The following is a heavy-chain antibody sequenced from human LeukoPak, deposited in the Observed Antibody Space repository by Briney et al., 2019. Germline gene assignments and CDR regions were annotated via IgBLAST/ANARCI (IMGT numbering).Heavy chain of an antibody. Sequence: SETLSLTCTVSGGSISSYYWSWIRQPPGNGLEWIGYIYYSGSTNYNPSLKSRVTISVDTSKNQFSLKLSSVTAADTAVYYCATGYSSRWYYYGMDVWGQGTTVTVSS. CDR1: GGSISSYY. D-gene: IGHD6-13*01. J-gene: IGHJ6*02. CDR2: IYYSGST. CDR3: ATGYSSRWYYYGMDV. V-gene: IGHV4-59*01.